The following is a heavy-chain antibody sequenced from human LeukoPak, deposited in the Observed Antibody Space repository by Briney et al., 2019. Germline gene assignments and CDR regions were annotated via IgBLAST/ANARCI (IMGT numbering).Heavy chain of an antibody. CDR1: GFTFSSYA. Sequence: GGSLRLSCAASGFTFSSYAMSWVRQAPGKGLEWVSAISGSGGSTYYAGSVKGRFTISRDNSKNTLYLQMNSLRAEDTAVYYCAKDLLWFGSMDVWGKGTTVTVSS. J-gene: IGHJ6*04. V-gene: IGHV3-23*01. CDR3: AKDLLWFGSMDV. D-gene: IGHD3-10*01. CDR2: ISGSGGST.